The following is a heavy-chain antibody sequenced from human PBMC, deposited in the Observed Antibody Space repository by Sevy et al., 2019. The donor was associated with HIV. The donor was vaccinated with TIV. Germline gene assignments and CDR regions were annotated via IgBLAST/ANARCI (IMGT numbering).Heavy chain of an antibody. J-gene: IGHJ6*02. CDR3: ARDYPNNYYDSSGTNYYYGMDV. CDR1: GFTFSSYW. V-gene: IGHV3-7*01. CDR2: IKQDGSEK. Sequence: LSLTCAASGFTFSSYWMSWVRQAPGKGLEWVANIKQDGSEKYYVDSVKGLFTISRDNAKNSLYLQMNSLRAEDTAVYYCARDYPNNYYDSSGTNYYYGMDVWGQGTTVTVSS. D-gene: IGHD3-22*01.